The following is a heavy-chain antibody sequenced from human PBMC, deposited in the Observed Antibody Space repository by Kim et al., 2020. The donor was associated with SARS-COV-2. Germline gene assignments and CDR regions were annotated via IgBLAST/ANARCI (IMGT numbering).Heavy chain of an antibody. CDR1: GGSISTYY. CDR3: ARVTGDFLSLFDS. Sequence: SETLSLTCTVSGGSISTYYWSWLRQPPGKGLEWIGYIFYSGGTTYNPSLKSRVTMSVDTSKNQFSLNMSSVTAADTAVYYCARVTGDFLSLFDSWGQGTL. CDR2: IFYSGGT. D-gene: IGHD3-16*01. V-gene: IGHV4-59*01. J-gene: IGHJ4*02.